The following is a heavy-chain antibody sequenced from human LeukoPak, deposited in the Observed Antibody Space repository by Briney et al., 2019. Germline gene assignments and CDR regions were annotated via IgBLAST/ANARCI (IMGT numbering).Heavy chain of an antibody. CDR2: INPNSGGT. CDR3: ARSNRRGWFDP. D-gene: IGHD1-14*01. J-gene: IGHJ5*02. CDR1: GYTFTSYG. Sequence: ASVKVSCKASGYTFTSYGISWVRQAPGQGLEWMGWINPNSGGTNYAQKFQGRVTMTRDTSISTAYMELSRLRSDDTAVYYCARSNRRGWFDPWGQGTLVTVSS. V-gene: IGHV1-2*02.